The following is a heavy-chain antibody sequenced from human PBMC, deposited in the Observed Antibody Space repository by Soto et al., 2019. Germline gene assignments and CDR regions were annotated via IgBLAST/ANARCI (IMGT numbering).Heavy chain of an antibody. V-gene: IGHV3-74*01. D-gene: IGHD2-15*01. CDR3: ARGGFHHGFDV. CDR1: GFTVTNYW. Sequence: EEQLVESGGTLVQPGGSMRLSCVASGFTVTNYWMHWVRQAPGKGLVWVSRIDGYGNSIIYADSVRGRFTVSRNNAKNTVFLQMNSLKDEDTAVYYCARGGFHHGFDVWRQGTVVTVS. CDR2: IDGYGNSI. J-gene: IGHJ3*01.